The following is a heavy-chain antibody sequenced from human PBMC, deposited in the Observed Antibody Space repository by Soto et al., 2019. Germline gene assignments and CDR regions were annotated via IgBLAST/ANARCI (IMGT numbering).Heavy chain of an antibody. CDR1: GSTFSSYA. Sequence: QVQLVQSGAEAKKPGSSVKVSCKASGSTFSSYAIDWVRQAPGRGLEWMGGIIPVVGKANYAQKFQNRVTISADESTSTAYMEVSSLRSEDTAVYFCARASTYFYNQWGQGTLITVSS. CDR3: ARASTYFYNQ. D-gene: IGHD3-9*01. J-gene: IGHJ4*02. V-gene: IGHV1-69*01. CDR2: IIPVVGKA.